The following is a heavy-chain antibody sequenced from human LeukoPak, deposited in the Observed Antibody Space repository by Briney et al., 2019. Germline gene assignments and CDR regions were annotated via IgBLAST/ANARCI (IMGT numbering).Heavy chain of an antibody. D-gene: IGHD3-22*01. Sequence: GGSLRLSCAASGFTFSSYAMHWVRQAPGMGLEWVAVISYDGSNKYYADSVKGRFTISRDNSKNTLYLQMNSLRAEDTAVYYCARGIYYYDSSGYYYDPVGVDYWGQGTLVTVSS. CDR2: ISYDGSNK. CDR3: ARGIYYYDSSGYYYDPVGVDY. J-gene: IGHJ4*02. V-gene: IGHV3-30-3*01. CDR1: GFTFSSYA.